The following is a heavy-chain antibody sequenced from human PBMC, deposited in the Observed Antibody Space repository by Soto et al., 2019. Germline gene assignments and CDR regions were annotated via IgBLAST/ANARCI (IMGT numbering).Heavy chain of an antibody. D-gene: IGHD3-9*01. CDR1: GFTFSSYS. CDR3: ARDLADILTGYQPYYYYYGMDV. Sequence: GGSLRLSCAASGFTFSSYSMNWVRQAPGKGLEWVSSISSSSSYIYYADSVKGRFTISRDNAKNSLYLQMNSLRAEDTAVYYCARDLADILTGYQPYYYYYGMDVWGQGTTVTVSS. J-gene: IGHJ6*02. CDR2: ISSSSSYI. V-gene: IGHV3-21*01.